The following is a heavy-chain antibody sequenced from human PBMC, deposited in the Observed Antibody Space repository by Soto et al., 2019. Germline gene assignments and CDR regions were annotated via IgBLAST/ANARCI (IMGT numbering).Heavy chain of an antibody. V-gene: IGHV4-39*01. J-gene: IGHJ4*02. Sequence: SETLSLTCTVSGGSISSSSYYWGWIRQPPGKGLEWIGSIYYSGSTYYNPSLKSRVTISVDTSKNQFSLKLSSVTAADTAVYYCARTYYDFWFFDYWGQGTLVTVSS. CDR2: IYYSGST. D-gene: IGHD3-3*01. CDR1: GGSISSSSYY. CDR3: ARTYYDFWFFDY.